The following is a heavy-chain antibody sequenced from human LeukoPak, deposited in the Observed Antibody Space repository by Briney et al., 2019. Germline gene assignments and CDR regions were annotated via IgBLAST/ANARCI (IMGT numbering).Heavy chain of an antibody. D-gene: IGHD3-3*02. J-gene: IGHJ4*02. CDR1: GGSLSSYY. CDR2: VYYSGST. CDR3: ARERKRALAPFDY. Sequence: SETLSLTCTVYGGSLSSYYWSWIRQPPGKGLEWIGYVYYSGSTNYNPSLKSRVTLSVDTSKNQFSLKLSSVTAADTAVYYCARERKRALAPFDYWGQGTLVTVSS. V-gene: IGHV4-59*01.